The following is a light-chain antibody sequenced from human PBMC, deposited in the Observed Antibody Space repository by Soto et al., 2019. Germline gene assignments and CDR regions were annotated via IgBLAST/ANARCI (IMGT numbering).Light chain of an antibody. Sequence: EIVLTQSPATLSLSPGERATLSCRASQSVSSYLAWYQQKPGQAPRLLSYDATNRATGIPARFSGSGSGTDVTLTISSLEPEDFSVYSCQQRSNWPPLTCGGGTNVEIK. J-gene: IGKJ4*02. CDR2: DAT. CDR1: QSVSSY. CDR3: QQRSNWPPLT. V-gene: IGKV3-11*01.